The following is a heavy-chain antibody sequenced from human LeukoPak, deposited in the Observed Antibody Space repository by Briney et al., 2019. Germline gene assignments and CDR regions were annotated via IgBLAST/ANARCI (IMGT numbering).Heavy chain of an antibody. Sequence: GGSLRLSCAASGFTFSSYAMSWVRQPPGKGLEWVSTISGSGGSTYYADSVKGRFTISRDNPKNTFYLQMNSLRAEDTAIYYCARGPYCSGGSCYSLGEFDPWGQGTLVTVSS. CDR1: GFTFSSYA. D-gene: IGHD2-15*01. V-gene: IGHV3-23*01. CDR3: ARGPYCSGGSCYSLGEFDP. J-gene: IGHJ5*02. CDR2: ISGSGGST.